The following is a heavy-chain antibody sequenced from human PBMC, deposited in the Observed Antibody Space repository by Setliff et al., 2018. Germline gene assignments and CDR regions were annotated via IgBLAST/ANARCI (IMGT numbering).Heavy chain of an antibody. J-gene: IGHJ4*02. Sequence: GSLRLSCAASGFTFSSYWMSWVRQAPGKGLEWVAQIKQDGSEKYADSVKGRFTISRDNAKSSLYLQMNSLRAEDTAVYYCARDQGSYGYRAFDSWGQGALVTVSS. D-gene: IGHD3-16*01. CDR2: IKQDGSEK. CDR3: ARDQGSYGYRAFDS. V-gene: IGHV3-7*01. CDR1: GFTFSSYW.